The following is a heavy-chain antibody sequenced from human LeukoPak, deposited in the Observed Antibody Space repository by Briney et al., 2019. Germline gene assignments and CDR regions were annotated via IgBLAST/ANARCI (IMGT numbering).Heavy chain of an antibody. D-gene: IGHD5-12*01. Sequence: AAVKVSCKAFGYSLTNYYVHWVRQAPAQGLEWMGEINPSGGSTSYAQKFQGRITVTRDTYTNTVYMDLSSLRSEDTATYYCARGAPTTRIGAGRFDYWGQGSLLTVAS. V-gene: IGHV1-46*01. CDR1: GYSLTNYY. CDR2: INPSGGST. CDR3: ARGAPTTRIGAGRFDY. J-gene: IGHJ4*02.